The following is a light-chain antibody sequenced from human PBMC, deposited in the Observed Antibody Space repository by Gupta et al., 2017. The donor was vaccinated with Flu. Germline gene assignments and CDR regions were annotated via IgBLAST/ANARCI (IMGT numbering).Light chain of an antibody. CDR1: SSDIGAYKY. CDR2: EVT. J-gene: IGLJ1*01. Sequence: QSALTQPPSASGSPGQSITISCTGTSSDIGAYKYVSWHQQHAGKAPQLIIYEVTKRPSGVPDRFSGSKSGNTASLTVSGLQAEDEGDYYCSSHTVSDTFVFGTGTAVTVL. CDR3: SSHTVSDTFV. V-gene: IGLV2-8*01.